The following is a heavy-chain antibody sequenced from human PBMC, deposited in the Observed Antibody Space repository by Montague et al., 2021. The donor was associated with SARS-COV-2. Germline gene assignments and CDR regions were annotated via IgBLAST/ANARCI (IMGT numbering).Heavy chain of an antibody. J-gene: IGHJ5*02. CDR1: GGSISSYY. D-gene: IGHD6-13*01. V-gene: IGHV4-59*01. Sequence: SETLSLTCTVSGGSISSYYWTWIRQPPGKGLEWIGYISYSGFSNQNPPLRGRVTISLDTAKSQFSLKLTSVTAADTAVFSCAGIKAGRSFGWFDPWGQGTLVTVSS. CDR3: AGIKAGRSFGWFDP. CDR2: ISYSGFS.